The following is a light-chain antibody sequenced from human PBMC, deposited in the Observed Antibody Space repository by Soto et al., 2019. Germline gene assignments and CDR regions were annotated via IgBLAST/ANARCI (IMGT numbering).Light chain of an antibody. V-gene: IGLV2-14*01. CDR3: SSYTSSSTLPWV. Sequence: QSALTQPASVSGSPGQSITISCTGTSSDVGGYNYVSWYQQHPGKAPKLMIYEVSNRPSGVSDGFSGSKSGNTASLTISGLQAEDEADYYCSSYTSSSTLPWVFGGGTKLTVL. CDR1: SSDVGGYNY. J-gene: IGLJ3*02. CDR2: EVS.